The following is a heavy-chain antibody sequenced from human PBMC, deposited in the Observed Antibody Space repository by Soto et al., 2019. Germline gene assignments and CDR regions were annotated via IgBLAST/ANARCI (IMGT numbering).Heavy chain of an antibody. CDR1: GYSFTSYS. D-gene: IGHD2-2*01. J-gene: IGHJ4*01. Sequence: VQLVQSGAEVKKPGESLKISCKGSGYSFTSYSIGWVRQIPGQGLEWRGILYPGVSDTRYSPSYQGQVTCSADKSISTAYLQWSSLKASDTAMYYFAISAATATNGSLAYWGEGTLCTVST. CDR2: LYPGVSDT. CDR3: AISAATATNGSLAY. V-gene: IGHV5-51*01.